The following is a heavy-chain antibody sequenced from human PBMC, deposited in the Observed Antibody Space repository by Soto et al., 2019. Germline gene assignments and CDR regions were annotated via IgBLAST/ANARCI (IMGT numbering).Heavy chain of an antibody. J-gene: IGHJ4*02. CDR3: VRDPTPADSDY. D-gene: IGHD6-13*01. CDR2: INQDGSQK. CDR1: GFTFSDNW. Sequence: PGGSLRLSCAASGFTFSDNWMSWVRQAPGKGLEWVAYINQDGSQKDYVVSVRGRFTISRDNAENSLFLQMNSLRAEDTAVYYCVRDPTPADSDYWGQGTLVTVSS. V-gene: IGHV3-7*01.